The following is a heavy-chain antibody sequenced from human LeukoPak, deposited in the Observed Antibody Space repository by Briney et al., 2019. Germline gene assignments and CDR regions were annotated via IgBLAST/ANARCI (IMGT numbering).Heavy chain of an antibody. CDR2: ISAYNGNT. Sequence: GASAKVSCKASGYTFTSYGISWVRQAPGQGLEWMGWISAYNGNTNYAQKLQGRVTMTTDTSTSTAYMELRSLRSDDTAVYYCARDRDRIAVAGQDFDYWGQGTLVTVSS. J-gene: IGHJ4*02. CDR3: ARDRDRIAVAGQDFDY. CDR1: GYTFTSYG. D-gene: IGHD6-19*01. V-gene: IGHV1-18*01.